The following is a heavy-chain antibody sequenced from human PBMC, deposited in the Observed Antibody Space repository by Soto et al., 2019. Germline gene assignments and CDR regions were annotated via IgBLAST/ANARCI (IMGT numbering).Heavy chain of an antibody. CDR3: ARSIIGYCSGGSCYAYFDI. Sequence: QVQLVQSGAEVKKPGASVKVSCKASGYTFTSYGISWVRQAPGQGLEWMGWISAYNGNTNYEQKLQSRVTMTTDTSTSTAYMELRSLRSDDTAVYYCARSIIGYCSGGSCYAYFDIWGQGTMVTVSS. J-gene: IGHJ3*02. V-gene: IGHV1-18*01. D-gene: IGHD2-15*01. CDR1: GYTFTSYG. CDR2: ISAYNGNT.